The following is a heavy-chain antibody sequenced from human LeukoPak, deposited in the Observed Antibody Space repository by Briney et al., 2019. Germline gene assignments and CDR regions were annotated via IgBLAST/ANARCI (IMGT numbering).Heavy chain of an antibody. CDR3: AKDARYSESYYGYYFDY. V-gene: IGHV3-23*01. D-gene: IGHD1-26*01. Sequence: PRRSLRLSCAASRFTFAIFAMTWVRHAPDEGLGWVSAISTNGCSTDNTISVKGRLNISRDNSKNTLYLQMHSLRAEDTAVYYCAKDARYSESYYGYYFDYWGQGTLVTVPT. CDR1: RFTFAIFA. J-gene: IGHJ4*02. CDR2: ISTNGCST.